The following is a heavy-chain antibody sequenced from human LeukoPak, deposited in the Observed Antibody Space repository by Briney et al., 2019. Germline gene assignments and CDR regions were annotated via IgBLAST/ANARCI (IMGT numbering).Heavy chain of an antibody. V-gene: IGHV3-74*01. CDR2: INSDGSST. CDR1: GFTFSSYW. Sequence: GGSLRLSCAASGFTFSSYWMHWVRQAPGKGLVWVSRINSDGSSTSYADSVKGRFTISRDNAKNSLYLQMNSLRAEDTAVYYCASADYDILTGLDYWGQGTLVTVSS. D-gene: IGHD3-9*01. J-gene: IGHJ4*02. CDR3: ASADYDILTGLDY.